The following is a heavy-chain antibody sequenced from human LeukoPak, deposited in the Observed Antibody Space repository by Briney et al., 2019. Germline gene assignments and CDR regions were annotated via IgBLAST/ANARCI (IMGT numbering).Heavy chain of an antibody. D-gene: IGHD5-18*01. V-gene: IGHV4-38-2*02. Sequence: SETLSLTCTVSGYSISSGYYWGWIRQPPGNVLEWIGIIYHSGSTYYNPSLKSRVHISVDTSKNQFSLKLRSVTAVDTAVYYCARDGIQLWLYWFDPWGQGTLVTVSS. CDR1: GYSISSGYY. CDR2: IYHSGST. CDR3: ARDGIQLWLYWFDP. J-gene: IGHJ5*02.